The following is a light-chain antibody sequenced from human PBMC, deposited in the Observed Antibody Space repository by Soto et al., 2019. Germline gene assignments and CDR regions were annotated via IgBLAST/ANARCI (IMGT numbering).Light chain of an antibody. J-gene: IGKJ1*01. Sequence: EIVLTQSPGTLSLSPGERATLSCRASQSIRSTLAWFQQKPGQAPRLLIYDASKRATGSPARFSGSGSGTEFTLTISSLQSEDFAVYYCQKFNNWPRTFGQGTKVDIK. CDR2: DAS. CDR3: QKFNNWPRT. CDR1: QSIRST. V-gene: IGKV3-15*01.